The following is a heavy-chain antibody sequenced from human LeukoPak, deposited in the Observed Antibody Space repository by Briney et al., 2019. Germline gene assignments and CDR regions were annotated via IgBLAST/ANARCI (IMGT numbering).Heavy chain of an antibody. V-gene: IGHV3-23*01. J-gene: IGHJ4*02. Sequence: GGSLRLSCAASGFTFSSHGMNWVRQAPGKGLEWVSGISPNGVITYYADSVKGRFTISRDNSKNTLYLQMNSLRVEDTAVYYCAKIVETSGSYGQGYDYWGQGTLVTVSS. CDR1: GFTFSSHG. CDR3: AKIVETSGSYGQGYDY. D-gene: IGHD1-26*01. CDR2: ISPNGVIT.